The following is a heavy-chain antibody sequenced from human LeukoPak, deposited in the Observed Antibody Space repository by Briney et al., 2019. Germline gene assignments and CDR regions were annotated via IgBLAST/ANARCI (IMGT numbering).Heavy chain of an antibody. CDR3: GRGMDV. Sequence: TGGSLRLSCAASGFAITDHHMDWVRQAPGEGLVWVSRINNDGSSTSYADSVKGRFTISRDNAKNTLYLQMNSLRAEDTAVYYCGRGMDVWGQGTTVTVSS. CDR1: GFAITDHH. V-gene: IGHV3-74*01. J-gene: IGHJ6*02. CDR2: INNDGSST.